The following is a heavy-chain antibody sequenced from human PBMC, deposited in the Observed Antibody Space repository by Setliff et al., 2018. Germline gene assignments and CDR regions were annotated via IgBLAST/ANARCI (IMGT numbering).Heavy chain of an antibody. D-gene: IGHD6-6*01. V-gene: IGHV4-34*01. Sequence: SETLSLTCAAYGGTFSDYYWTWIRQPPGKGLEWDGEINHRGSTNYNPSLKSRVTISVDTSKDQFSLKLISMTAADTAVYYCARGRNVAARLLDSWGQGTLVTVSS. J-gene: IGHJ4*02. CDR1: GGTFSDYY. CDR2: INHRGST. CDR3: ARGRNVAARLLDS.